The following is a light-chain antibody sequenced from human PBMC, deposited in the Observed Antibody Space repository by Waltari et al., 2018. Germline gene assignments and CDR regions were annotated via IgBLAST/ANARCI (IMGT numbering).Light chain of an antibody. CDR1: SSDVGAFNF. Sequence: QSALTQSASVSGSPGQSITISCTGTSSDVGAFNFVSWFHQHPGKAPKLMISDVSNPPSGGSNRFSGSKSGNSASLTISGLQAEDEADYYCFSHTRSGASVFGGGTKLTVL. CDR3: FSHTRSGASV. J-gene: IGLJ3*02. CDR2: DVS. V-gene: IGLV2-14*01.